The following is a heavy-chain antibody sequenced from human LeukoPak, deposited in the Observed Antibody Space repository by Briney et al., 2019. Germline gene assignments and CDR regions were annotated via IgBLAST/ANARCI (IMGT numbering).Heavy chain of an antibody. CDR2: IRFDGGKK. Sequence: GGSLRLSCAASGFSFSTYGFHWVRQAPGKGLEWVTFIRFDGGKKNYADSVKGRFAISRDNSKNTVYLQMNSLRAEDTAVYYCARDVTPYYYMDVWGKGTTVTISS. CDR3: ARDVTPYYYMDV. D-gene: IGHD3-16*02. CDR1: GFSFSTYG. V-gene: IGHV3-30*02. J-gene: IGHJ6*03.